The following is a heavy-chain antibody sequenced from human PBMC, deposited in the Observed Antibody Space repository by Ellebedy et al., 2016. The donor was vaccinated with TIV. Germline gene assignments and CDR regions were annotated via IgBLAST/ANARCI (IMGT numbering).Heavy chain of an antibody. D-gene: IGHD6-19*01. V-gene: IGHV1-18*01. CDR2: ISVHNGDT. Sequence: ASVKVSXXASGYIFSSYGISWVRQAPGQGLEWMGWISVHNGDTNYAQKFQGRATMTTDISTTTAYMDLRSLRSDDTAVYYCGRDGTSAGWDYYYGLDVWGQGTTVIVS. CDR1: GYIFSSYG. J-gene: IGHJ6*02. CDR3: GRDGTSAGWDYYYGLDV.